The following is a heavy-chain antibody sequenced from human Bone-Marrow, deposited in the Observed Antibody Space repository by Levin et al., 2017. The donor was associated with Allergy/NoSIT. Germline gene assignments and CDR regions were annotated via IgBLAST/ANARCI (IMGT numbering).Heavy chain of an antibody. CDR3: AKDHVTADYPDY. J-gene: IGHJ4*02. CDR1: GYAFIEYY. V-gene: IGHV1-2*06. D-gene: IGHD4-11*01. CDR2: INPKTGDR. Sequence: VASVKVSCEASGYAFIEYYMHWVRQAPGQGLEWMGRINPKTGDRDYAQKFQDRVTMTRDSSINTAYLGLSRLRSDDTALYYCAKDHVTADYPDYWGQGTLVTVSS.